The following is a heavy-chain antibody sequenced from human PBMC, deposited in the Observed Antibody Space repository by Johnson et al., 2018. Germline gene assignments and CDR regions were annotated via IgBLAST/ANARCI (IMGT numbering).Heavy chain of an antibody. J-gene: IGHJ3*02. V-gene: IGHV1-8*01. CDR3: AGGWDGFHFLGAFVI. D-gene: IGHD5-24*01. Sequence: QVQLVESGAEVKKPGASVKVSCKASGYSFTIYGIHWVRQAAGQGLEWMGWMNPNGDNAGYAQKFQGRVSMTRNTSMNTAYMELNSLRSEDTAVYYCAGGWDGFHFLGAFVIWGQWTMVTVSS. CDR2: MNPNGDNA. CDR1: GYSFTIYG.